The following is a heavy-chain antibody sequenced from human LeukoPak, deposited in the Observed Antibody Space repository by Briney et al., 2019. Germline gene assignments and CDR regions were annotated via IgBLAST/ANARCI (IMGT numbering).Heavy chain of an antibody. CDR2: ISGGRT. CDR3: AKGPYCSSTSCYSQRADP. D-gene: IGHD2-2*01. V-gene: IGHV3-23*01. Sequence: GGSLRLSCAASGFTFSSYGMSWVRQAPGKGLEWISAISGGRTYYADSVKGRFTISRDNSKNTLYLQMNSLRAEDTAVYYCAKGPYCSSTSCYSQRADPWGQGTLVTVSS. J-gene: IGHJ5*02. CDR1: GFTFSSYG.